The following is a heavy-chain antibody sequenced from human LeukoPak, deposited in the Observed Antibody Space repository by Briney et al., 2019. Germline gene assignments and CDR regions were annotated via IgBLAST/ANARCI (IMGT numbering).Heavy chain of an antibody. V-gene: IGHV3-33*01. J-gene: IGHJ6*04. Sequence: GGSLRLSCAASGFTFSSYGMHWVRQAPGKGLEWVAVIWYDGSNKYYADSVKGRFTISRDNSKNTLYLQMNSLRAEDTAVYYCARDLWFGESYGMDVWGKGTTVIVSS. D-gene: IGHD3-10*01. CDR3: ARDLWFGESYGMDV. CDR2: IWYDGSNK. CDR1: GFTFSSYG.